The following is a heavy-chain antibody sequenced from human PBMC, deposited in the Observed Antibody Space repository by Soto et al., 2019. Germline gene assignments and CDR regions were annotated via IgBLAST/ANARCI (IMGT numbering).Heavy chain of an antibody. Sequence: EVQLVESGGGLVQPGGSLRLSCAASGFTFSSYSMNWVRQAPGKGLEWVSYISSSSSTIYYADSVKGRFTISRDNAKNSLYLQMNSLRDEDTAVYYCARDHGVWFGNGYYYYYGMDVWGQGTTVTVSS. CDR1: GFTFSSYS. CDR2: ISSSSSTI. J-gene: IGHJ6*02. CDR3: ARDHGVWFGNGYYYYYGMDV. D-gene: IGHD3-10*01. V-gene: IGHV3-48*02.